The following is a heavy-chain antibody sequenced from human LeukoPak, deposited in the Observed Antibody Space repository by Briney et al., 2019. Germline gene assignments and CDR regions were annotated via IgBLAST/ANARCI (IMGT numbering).Heavy chain of an antibody. CDR1: GFTFSRYS. D-gene: IGHD2-8*02. V-gene: IGHV3-23*01. J-gene: IGHJ4*02. CDR3: AKEGLLGGYYFDL. Sequence: PGGSLRLSCAASGFTFSRYSMAWVRQAPGRGLDWVSNIGGRGGPSTYCADYGKGQFTITKDKKKYMGYLEMEDLGTEDRAVYFCAKEGLLGGYYFDLWGQGTPFTVSA. CDR2: IGGRGGPST.